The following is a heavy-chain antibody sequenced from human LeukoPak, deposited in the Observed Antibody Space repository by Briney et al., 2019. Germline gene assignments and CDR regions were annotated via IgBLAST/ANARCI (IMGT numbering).Heavy chain of an antibody. CDR3: ARGVTLDYYDSSGYYLGGGGDY. Sequence: ASVKVSRKAFVGTFISYVISWVRQAPGQGREWVGRIFPIFGTAHYAQKLQGRVTITADKSTRTAYMELSRVRYEDTAVFYCARGVTLDYYDSSGYYLGGGGDYWGQGTLVTVSS. J-gene: IGHJ4*02. D-gene: IGHD3-22*01. V-gene: IGHV1-69*06. CDR1: VGTFISYV. CDR2: IFPIFGTA.